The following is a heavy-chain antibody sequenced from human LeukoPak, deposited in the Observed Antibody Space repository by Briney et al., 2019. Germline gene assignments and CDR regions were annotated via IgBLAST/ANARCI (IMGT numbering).Heavy chain of an antibody. CDR1: GYTFTSYD. V-gene: IGHV1-8*01. CDR3: ARRETSYYDILTGPNWFDP. CDR2: MNPNSGNT. J-gene: IGHJ5*02. D-gene: IGHD3-9*01. Sequence: ASVKVSCKASGYTFTSYDINWVRQATGQGLEWMGWMNPNSGNTGYAQKFQGRVTMTRNTSISTAYVELSSLRSEDTAVYYCARRETSYYDILTGPNWFDPWGQGTLVTVSS.